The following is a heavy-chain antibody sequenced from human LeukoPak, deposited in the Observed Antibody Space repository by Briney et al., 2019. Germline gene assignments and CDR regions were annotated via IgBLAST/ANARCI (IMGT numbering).Heavy chain of an antibody. D-gene: IGHD4-11*01. Sequence: GGSLRLSCAASGFTFSDYGMHWVRQAPGKGLEWVAVISSDGSDKNYADSVKGRFTISRDNSKNTLYLQMNSLRAEDTAVYYCAKVYSSTPDYWGQGTLVTVSS. J-gene: IGHJ4*02. CDR3: AKVYSSTPDY. CDR1: GFTFSDYG. V-gene: IGHV3-30*18. CDR2: ISSDGSDK.